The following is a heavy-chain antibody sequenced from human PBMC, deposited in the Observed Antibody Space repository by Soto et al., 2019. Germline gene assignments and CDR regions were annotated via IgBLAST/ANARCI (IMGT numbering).Heavy chain of an antibody. CDR3: ARDEDCGGDCYSDY. CDR2: ISAYNGNT. J-gene: IGHJ4*02. Sequence: NVSFKASGCTXSSYGISWVRQAPGQGLEWIGWISAYNGNTNYAQKLQGRVTMTTDTSTTTAYMELRSMRSDDTAVYYCARDEDCGGDCYSDYWGQGTLVTVSS. V-gene: IGHV1-18*04. D-gene: IGHD2-21*02. CDR1: GCTXSSYG.